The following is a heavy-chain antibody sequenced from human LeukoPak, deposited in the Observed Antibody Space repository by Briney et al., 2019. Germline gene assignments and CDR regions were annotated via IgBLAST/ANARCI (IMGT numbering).Heavy chain of an antibody. D-gene: IGHD3-10*01. J-gene: IGHJ3*02. V-gene: IGHV3-30-3*01. CDR3: TGPRSILWFGESLNDAFDI. Sequence: GGSLRLSCAASGFTFIRYAVHWVRQAPGKGLEWVAVISYDGSNKYHADSVKGRFTISRDNSKNTVYLQMNSLRAEDTAVYNCTGPRSILWFGESLNDAFDIWGQGTMVTVSS. CDR2: ISYDGSNK. CDR1: GFTFIRYA.